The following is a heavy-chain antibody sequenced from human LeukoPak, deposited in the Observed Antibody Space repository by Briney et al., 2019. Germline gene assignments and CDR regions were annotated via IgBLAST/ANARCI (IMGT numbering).Heavy chain of an antibody. J-gene: IGHJ5*02. CDR3: AREVDP. CDR1: GGSFSGYY. V-gene: IGHV4-31*11. CDR2: IYYSGST. Sequence: PSETLSLTCAVYGGSFSGYYWSWIRQHPGKGLEWIGYIYYSGSTYYNPSLKSRVTISVDTSKNQFSLKLSSVTAADTAVYYCAREVDPWGQGTLVTVSS.